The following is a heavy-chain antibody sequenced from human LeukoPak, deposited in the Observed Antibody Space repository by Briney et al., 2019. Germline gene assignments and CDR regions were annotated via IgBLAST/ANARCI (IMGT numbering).Heavy chain of an antibody. Sequence: PGGSLRLSCAASGFTFSSYAMSWVRQAPGKGLEWVSVIYSGGSTYYADSVKGRFTISRDNSKNTLYLQMNSPRAEDTAVYYCARGPPYSSSRIGIDYWDQGTLVTVSS. D-gene: IGHD6-13*01. J-gene: IGHJ4*02. V-gene: IGHV3-53*01. CDR2: IYSGGST. CDR3: ARGPPYSSSRIGIDY. CDR1: GFTFSSYA.